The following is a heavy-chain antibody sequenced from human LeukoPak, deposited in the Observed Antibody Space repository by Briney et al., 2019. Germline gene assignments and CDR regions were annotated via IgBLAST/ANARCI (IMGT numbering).Heavy chain of an antibody. CDR1: GGSISSSSYY. Sequence: PSETLSLTCTVSGGSISSSSYYWGWIRQPPGKGLEWIGSIYYSGSTYYNPSLKSRVTISVDTSKNQFSLKLSSVTAADTAVYYCARDKYGSGSIDYWGQGTLVTVSS. CDR2: IYYSGST. D-gene: IGHD3-10*01. J-gene: IGHJ4*02. CDR3: ARDKYGSGSIDY. V-gene: IGHV4-39*07.